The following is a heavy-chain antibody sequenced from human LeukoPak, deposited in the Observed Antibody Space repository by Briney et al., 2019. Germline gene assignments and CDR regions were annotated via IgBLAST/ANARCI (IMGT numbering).Heavy chain of an antibody. V-gene: IGHV3-74*01. D-gene: IGHD1-26*01. CDR3: ARVPGGATFDY. Sequence: PGGSLRLSCVASGFTFSNYLMHWVRQAPGKGLVWVSRIYSDGITTTYADSVKGRFTISRDNAKNTLYLQMNSLRVEDTAVYYCARVPGGATFDYWGQGTLVTVSS. CDR2: IYSDGITT. J-gene: IGHJ4*02. CDR1: GFTFSNYL.